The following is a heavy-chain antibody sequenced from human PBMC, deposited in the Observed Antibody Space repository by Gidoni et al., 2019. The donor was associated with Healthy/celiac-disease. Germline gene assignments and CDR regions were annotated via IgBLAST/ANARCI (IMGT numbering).Heavy chain of an antibody. CDR3: ARDGYGGNSVDVCYFDY. J-gene: IGHJ4*02. Sequence: QVQLVQSGAEVKKPGSSVKVSCKASGGTFSSYAISWVRQAPGQGLEWMGGIIPIFCTANYAQKFQGRVTITADESTSTAYRELSSLRSEDTAVYYCARDGYGGNSVDVCYFDYWGQGTLVTVSS. D-gene: IGHD2-21*02. V-gene: IGHV1-69*01. CDR1: GGTFSSYA. CDR2: IIPIFCTA.